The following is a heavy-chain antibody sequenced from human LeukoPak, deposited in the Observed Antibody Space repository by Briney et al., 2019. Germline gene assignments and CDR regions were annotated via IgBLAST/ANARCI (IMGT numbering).Heavy chain of an antibody. J-gene: IGHJ6*02. V-gene: IGHV3-30-3*01. D-gene: IGHD6-13*01. CDR3: ARDMGAAAGPTNAMDV. CDR1: GFTFSSYA. CDR2: ISYDGSNK. Sequence: GGSLRLSCAASGFTFSSYAMHWVRQAPGKGLEWVAVISYDGSNKFYADSVKGRFTISRDNSKNTLYLQMNSLRAEDTSVYYCARDMGAAAGPTNAMDVWGQGTTVTVSS.